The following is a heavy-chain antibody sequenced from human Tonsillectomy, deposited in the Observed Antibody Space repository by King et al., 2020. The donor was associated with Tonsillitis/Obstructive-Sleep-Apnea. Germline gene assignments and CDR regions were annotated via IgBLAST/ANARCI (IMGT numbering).Heavy chain of an antibody. CDR2: VSWNGSRT. Sequence: VQLVESGGGLVQPGGSLRLSCAASGFTFSNSDMNWVPQAPGKGLEWVSGVSWNGSRTHYADSVKGRFIISRDNSRNTLYLQTNSLRAEDTAVYYCVRFSTVTTSYYYYMDVWGKGTTVTVSS. CDR3: VRFSTVTTSYYYYMDV. D-gene: IGHD4-17*01. V-gene: IGHV3-35*01. CDR1: GFTFSNSD. J-gene: IGHJ6*03.